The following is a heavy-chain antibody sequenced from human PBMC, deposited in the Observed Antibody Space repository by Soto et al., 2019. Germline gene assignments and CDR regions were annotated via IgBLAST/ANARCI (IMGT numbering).Heavy chain of an antibody. CDR1: GYSLSDYH. CDR2: VNPNTGAT. J-gene: IGHJ6*02. CDR3: ARESDFRDYHVFYFYAIDV. V-gene: IGHV1-2*06. D-gene: IGHD4-17*01. Sequence: ASVKVSCKASGYSLSDYHIHWVRQAPGQGLEWLGRVNPNTGATDYGQRFRGSVSMTRDTSVSTAYLDLNRLTSDDTAVYYCARESDFRDYHVFYFYAIDVRGQGTTVTVSS.